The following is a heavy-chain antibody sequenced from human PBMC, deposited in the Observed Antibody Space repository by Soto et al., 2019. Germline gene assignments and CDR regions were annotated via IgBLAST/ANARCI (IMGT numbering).Heavy chain of an antibody. CDR2: ISAYNGNT. CDR3: AVRDTAMVTSDY. CDR1: GYTFTSYG. D-gene: IGHD5-18*01. V-gene: IGHV1-18*01. Sequence: ASVKVSCKASGYTFTSYGISWVRQAPGQGLEWMGWISAYNGNTNYAQKLQGRVTMTTDTSTSTAYMELRSLRSDDTAVYYCAVRDTAMVTSDYWGQGTLVTAPQ. J-gene: IGHJ4*02.